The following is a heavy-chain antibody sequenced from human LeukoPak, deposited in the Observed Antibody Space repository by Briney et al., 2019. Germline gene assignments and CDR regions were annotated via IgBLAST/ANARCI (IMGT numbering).Heavy chain of an antibody. CDR1: GGSFSGYY. J-gene: IGHJ5*02. CDR3: ARGGGGHIVVVTALS. V-gene: IGHV4-59*08. D-gene: IGHD2-21*02. Sequence: SETLPLTCAVYGGSFSGYYWSWIRQPPGKGLEWIGYIYYSGSTNYNPSLKSRVTISVDTSKNQFSLKLSSVTAADTAVYYCARGGGGHIVVVTALSWGQGTLVTVSS. CDR2: IYYSGST.